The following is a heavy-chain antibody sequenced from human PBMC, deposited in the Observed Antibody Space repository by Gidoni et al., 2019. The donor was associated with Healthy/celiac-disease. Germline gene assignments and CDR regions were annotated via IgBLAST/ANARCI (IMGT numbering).Heavy chain of an antibody. CDR1: GFTFSSYC. Sequence: QVQLVESGGGVVQPGRSLRLHCAASGFTFSSYCMHWVRQAPGKGLEWVAVIWYDGSNKYYADSVKGRFTISRDNSKNTLYLQMNSLRAEDTAVYYCARDASYYGMDVWGQGTTVTVSS. CDR3: ARDASYYGMDV. CDR2: IWYDGSNK. V-gene: IGHV3-33*01. J-gene: IGHJ6*02.